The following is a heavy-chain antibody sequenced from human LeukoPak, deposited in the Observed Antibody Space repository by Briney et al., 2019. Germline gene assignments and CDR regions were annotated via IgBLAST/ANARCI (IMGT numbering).Heavy chain of an antibody. J-gene: IGHJ4*02. CDR2: ISWNSGSI. CDR1: GFTFDDYA. CDR3: AKDTSEMATITLDY. D-gene: IGHD5-24*01. Sequence: GGSLRLSCAASGFTFDDYAMHWVRQAPGKGLEWVSGISWNSGSIGYADSVKGRFTISRDNAKNSLYLQMNSLRAEDTALYYRAKDTSEMATITLDYWGQGTLVTVSS. V-gene: IGHV3-9*01.